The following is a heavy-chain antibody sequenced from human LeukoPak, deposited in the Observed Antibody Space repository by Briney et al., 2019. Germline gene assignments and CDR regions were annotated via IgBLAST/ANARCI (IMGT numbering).Heavy chain of an antibody. CDR1: GGSFNAYY. CDR2: INQSGTI. CDR3: AANPHRDGSLNY. Sequence: SETLSLNCAVYGGSFNAYYWSWIRQPPGKGLEWMGEINQSGTINYNPSLESRLTMSVDTSRNRLSLNLYSVTAADTAVYYCAANPHRDGSLNYWGQGTLLTVSS. D-gene: IGHD5-24*01. J-gene: IGHJ4*02. V-gene: IGHV4-34*01.